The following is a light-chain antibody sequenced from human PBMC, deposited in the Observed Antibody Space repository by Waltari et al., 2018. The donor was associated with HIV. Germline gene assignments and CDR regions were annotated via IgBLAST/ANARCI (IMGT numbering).Light chain of an antibody. CDR2: LVT. Sequence: DIVMTQSPLPLSVPFGGTASISCTSTQRFKHSHGHTNLDWYLQKHGQSPLLLLFLVTKRASGVPDRFSGSTSGRDFTLQISAVEADDAGIYYCMQGLQTPYTFGQGTRLEIK. J-gene: IGKJ2*01. V-gene: IGKV2-28*01. CDR1: QRFKHSHGHTN. CDR3: MQGLQTPYT.